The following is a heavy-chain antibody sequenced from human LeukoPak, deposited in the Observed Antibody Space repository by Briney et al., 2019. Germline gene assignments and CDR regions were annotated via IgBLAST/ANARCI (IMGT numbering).Heavy chain of an antibody. D-gene: IGHD1-26*01. V-gene: IGHV4-34*01. CDR2: INHSGST. CDR1: GGSFSGYY. J-gene: IGHJ5*02. Sequence: SETLSLTCAVYGGSFSGYYWSWIRQPPGKGQEWIGEINHSGSTNYNPSLKSRVTISVDTSKNQFSLKLSSVTAADTAVYYCARRDSGSDSGWFDPWGQGTLVTVSS. CDR3: ARRDSGSDSGWFDP.